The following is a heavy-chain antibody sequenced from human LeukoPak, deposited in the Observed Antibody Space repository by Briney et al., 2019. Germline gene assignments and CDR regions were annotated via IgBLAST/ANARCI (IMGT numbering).Heavy chain of an antibody. V-gene: IGHV3-23*01. CDR3: TKGSAYADF. J-gene: IGHJ4*02. CDR1: GFTFSSYV. CDR2: ISGSGGST. D-gene: IGHD3-3*01. Sequence: GGSLRLSCAASGFTFSSYVMSWVRQAPGEGVEWVSTISGSGGSTYYADSVKGRFTISRDNPKNTLSLQMNSHRAEDTAVYYCTKGSAYADFWGQGTLVTVSS.